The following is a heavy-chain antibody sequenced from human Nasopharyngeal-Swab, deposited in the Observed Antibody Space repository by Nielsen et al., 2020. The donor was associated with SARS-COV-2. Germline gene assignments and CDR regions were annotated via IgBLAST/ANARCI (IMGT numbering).Heavy chain of an antibody. CDR1: GFTFSSYG. CDR3: ARGIAAAGTGIDY. D-gene: IGHD6-13*01. J-gene: IGHJ4*02. V-gene: IGHV3-30*03. CDR2: ISYDGSNK. Sequence: GGSLRLSCAASGFTFSSYGMHWVRQAPGKGLEWVAVISYDGSNKYYADSVKGRFTISRDNSKNTLYLQMNSLRAEDTAVYYCARGIAAAGTGIDYWGQGTLVTVSS.